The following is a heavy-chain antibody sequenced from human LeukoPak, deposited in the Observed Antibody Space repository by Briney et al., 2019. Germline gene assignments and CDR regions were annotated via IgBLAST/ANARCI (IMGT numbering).Heavy chain of an antibody. D-gene: IGHD6-13*01. V-gene: IGHV3-48*01. CDR1: GFTFSSYS. Sequence: GGSLRLSCAASGFTFSSYSMNWVRQAPGKGLEWVSYISSSSSTIYYADSVKGRFTISRDNAKNSLYLQMNSLRAEDTAVYYCARDLISGSYSSSWREFVGIYYHYGMDVWGQGTTVTVSS. CDR3: ARDLISGSYSSSWREFVGIYYHYGMDV. CDR2: ISSSSSTI. J-gene: IGHJ6*02.